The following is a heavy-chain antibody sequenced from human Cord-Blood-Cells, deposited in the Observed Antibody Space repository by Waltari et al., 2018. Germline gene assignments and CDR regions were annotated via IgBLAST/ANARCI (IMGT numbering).Heavy chain of an antibody. Sequence: EVQLVESGGGLVQPGRSLRLSCAASGFTFADYAMHWVRQAPGKGLGWVSGISWNSGSIGYADSVKGRFTISRDNAKNSLYLQMNSLRAEDMALYYCAKVAGSGSYFDYWGQGTLVTVSS. J-gene: IGHJ4*02. V-gene: IGHV3-9*03. CDR3: AKVAGSGSYFDY. D-gene: IGHD1-26*01. CDR1: GFTFADYA. CDR2: ISWNSGSI.